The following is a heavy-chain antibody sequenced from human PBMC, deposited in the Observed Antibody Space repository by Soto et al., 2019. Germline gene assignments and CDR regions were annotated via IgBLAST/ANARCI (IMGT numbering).Heavy chain of an antibody. CDR2: ISSRSTFI. CDR1: GFTFSNSA. Sequence: PGGSLRLSCVASGFTFSNSAMSWVRHVPGKGLEWVSSISSRSTFINYADSVKGRSTISRDNDKGLVYLQMNSLRAEDTAVYYCARDPPLSMIVVVGVDDFWGQGTLVTVSS. J-gene: IGHJ4*02. V-gene: IGHV3-21*06. CDR3: ARDPPLSMIVVVGVDDF. D-gene: IGHD3-22*01.